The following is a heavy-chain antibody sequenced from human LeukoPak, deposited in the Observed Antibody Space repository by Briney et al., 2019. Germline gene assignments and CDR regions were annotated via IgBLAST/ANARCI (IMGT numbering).Heavy chain of an antibody. CDR2: INPSGGST. Sequence: ASVKVSCKASGYTFTSYYMHWVRQAPGQGLEWMGIINPSGGSTSYAQKFQGRVTLTRDTSTSTVYMELSSLRSEDTAVYYCARDLSPRAFDIWGQGTMVTVSS. J-gene: IGHJ3*02. CDR3: ARDLSPRAFDI. D-gene: IGHD3-16*02. V-gene: IGHV1-46*01. CDR1: GYTFTSYY.